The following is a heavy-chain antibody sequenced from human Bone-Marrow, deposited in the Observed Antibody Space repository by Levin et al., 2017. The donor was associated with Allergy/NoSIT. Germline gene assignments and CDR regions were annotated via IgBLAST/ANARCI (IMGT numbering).Heavy chain of an antibody. J-gene: IGHJ6*02. D-gene: IGHD6-19*01. CDR2: TSHSGNT. CDR3: ARVSSGFDPNGYYFYAMDV. Sequence: PSETLSLTCVVSDGSISSSNWWSWVRQPPGKGLEWIGETSHSGNTNYFPSLKSRVSISIDKSRNQVSLMLTFVTAADTAVYYCARVSSGFDPNGYYFYAMDVWGQGTTVSVSS. CDR1: DGSISSSNW. V-gene: IGHV4/OR15-8*02.